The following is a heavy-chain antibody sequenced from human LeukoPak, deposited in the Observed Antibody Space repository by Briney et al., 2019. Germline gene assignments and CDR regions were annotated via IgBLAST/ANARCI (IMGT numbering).Heavy chain of an antibody. J-gene: IGHJ5*02. Sequence: SETLSLTCIVSGGSISSHYWSWIRQPPGKGLEWIGHIYYTGITNYNPSLKGRVTISIDTSRKQFSLKSSSVTAADTAIYYCASSLEYLGVDPWGQGTLVTVSS. CDR3: ASSLEYLGVDP. CDR1: GGSISSHY. CDR2: IYYTGIT. D-gene: IGHD3-3*01. V-gene: IGHV4-59*11.